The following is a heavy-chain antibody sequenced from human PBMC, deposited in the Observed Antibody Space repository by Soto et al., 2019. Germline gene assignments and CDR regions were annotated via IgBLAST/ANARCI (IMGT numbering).Heavy chain of an antibody. CDR1: RFTFSTYA. Sequence: GGSLRLSCAVSRFTFSTYAMGWVRQAPGKGLEWVSNISGSGGRTYYADSVKGRFTISRDNSKNTLYLQMNSLRAEDTAVYYCAKIAEAVAGTVYGYWGQGTLVTVSS. D-gene: IGHD6-19*01. V-gene: IGHV3-23*01. J-gene: IGHJ4*02. CDR3: AKIAEAVAGTVYGY. CDR2: ISGSGGRT.